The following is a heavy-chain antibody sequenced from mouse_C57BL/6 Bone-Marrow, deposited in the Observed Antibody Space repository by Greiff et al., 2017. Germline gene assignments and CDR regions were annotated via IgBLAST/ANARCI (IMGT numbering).Heavy chain of an antibody. J-gene: IGHJ4*01. Sequence: DVKLVESGGGLVQPGGSLKLSCAASGFTFSDYGMAWVRQAPRKGPEWVAFISNLAYSIYYADTVTGRFTISRENAKNTLYLEMSSLRSEDTAMYYCARRNGYSYYYAMDYWGQGTSVTVSS. D-gene: IGHD2-3*01. CDR3: ARRNGYSYYYAMDY. CDR1: GFTFSDYG. V-gene: IGHV5-15*04. CDR2: ISNLAYSI.